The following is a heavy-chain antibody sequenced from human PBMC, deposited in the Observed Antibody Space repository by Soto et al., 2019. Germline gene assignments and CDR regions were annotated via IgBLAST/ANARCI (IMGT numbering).Heavy chain of an antibody. CDR3: AREGGSYFDN. J-gene: IGHJ4*02. CDR1: GGTLINYA. CDR2: VIPMFGTT. V-gene: IGHV1-69*06. D-gene: IGHD3-10*01. Sequence: QVQLVQSGAEMKKPGSSVKVSCKASGGTLINYAISWVRQAPGQGLEWMGGVIPMFGTTNYAQKFQGRVTIIADKSTSTVYMVLGRLTSEDTALYYCAREGGSYFDNWGQGTLVTVSS.